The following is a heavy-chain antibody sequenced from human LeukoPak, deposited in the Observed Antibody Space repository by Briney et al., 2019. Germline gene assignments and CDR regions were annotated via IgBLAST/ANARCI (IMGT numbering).Heavy chain of an antibody. V-gene: IGHV3-74*01. J-gene: IGHJ4*02. CDR1: GFTFSSYG. Sequence: PGGSLRLSCAASGFTFSSYGMHWVRQAPGTGLVWVSLINSGGSSTNYADSVKGRFTISRDNAKNTLYLQMNSLRAEDTAVYYCATDVPAVTIFGYWGQGTLVTVSS. CDR3: ATDVPAVTIFGY. D-gene: IGHD2-2*01. CDR2: INSGGSST.